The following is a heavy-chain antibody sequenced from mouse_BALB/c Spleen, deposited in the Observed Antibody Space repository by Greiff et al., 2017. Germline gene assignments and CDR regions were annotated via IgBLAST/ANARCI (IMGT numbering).Heavy chain of an antibody. CDR2: IRLKSNNYAT. V-gene: IGHV6-6*02. Sequence: EVQLVESGGGLVQPGGSMKLSCVASGFTFSNYWMNWVRQSPEKGLEWVAEIRLKSNNYATHYAESVKGRFTISRDDSKSSVYLQMNNLRAEDTGIYYCTRRTGTRAMDYWGQGTSVTVSS. D-gene: IGHD4-1*01. CDR1: GFTFSNYW. J-gene: IGHJ4*01. CDR3: TRRTGTRAMDY.